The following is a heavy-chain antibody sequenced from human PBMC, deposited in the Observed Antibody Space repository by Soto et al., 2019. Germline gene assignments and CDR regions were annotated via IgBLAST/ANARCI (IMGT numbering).Heavy chain of an antibody. CDR1: GFTFSNAW. Sequence: GGSLRLSCAASGFTFSNAWMSWVRQAPGKGLEWVGRIKSKTDGGTTDYAAPVKGRFTISRDDSKNTLYLQMNSLKTEDTAVYYCTTAPPDYYDSSGYYFPGDYWGQGTLVTVSS. D-gene: IGHD3-22*01. CDR3: TTAPPDYYDSSGYYFPGDY. V-gene: IGHV3-15*01. J-gene: IGHJ4*02. CDR2: IKSKTDGGTT.